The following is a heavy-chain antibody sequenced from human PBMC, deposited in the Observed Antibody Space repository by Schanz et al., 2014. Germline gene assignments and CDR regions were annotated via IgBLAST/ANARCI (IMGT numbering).Heavy chain of an antibody. V-gene: IGHV1-2*06. CDR1: GYTFIGYF. CDR3: ATPSSAEHY. D-gene: IGHD1-26*01. Sequence: QVHLVQSATEVKEPGASVKVSCKASGYTFIGYFLHWVRQAPGQGLEWMGRINPNSGGTNYAQKFQGRVTMTRDTSISTAYMELTRLTSDDTAVYYCATPSSAEHYWGQGTLVTVSS. J-gene: IGHJ4*02. CDR2: INPNSGGT.